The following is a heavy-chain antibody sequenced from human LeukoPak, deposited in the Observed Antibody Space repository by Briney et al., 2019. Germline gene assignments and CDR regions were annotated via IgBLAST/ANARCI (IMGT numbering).Heavy chain of an antibody. V-gene: IGHV1-69*13. CDR3: ARKASGYSGYFDY. D-gene: IGHD3-10*01. J-gene: IGHJ4*02. Sequence: SVKVSCKASGGTFSSYAISWVRQAPGQGLEWKGGIIPIFATANYAQKFQGRVTITADESTSTAYMELSSLRSEDTAVYYCARKASGYSGYFDYWGQGTLVTVSS. CDR2: IIPIFATA. CDR1: GGTFSSYA.